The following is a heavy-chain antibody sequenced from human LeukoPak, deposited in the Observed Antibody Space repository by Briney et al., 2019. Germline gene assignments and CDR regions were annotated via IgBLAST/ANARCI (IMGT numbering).Heavy chain of an antibody. D-gene: IGHD1-26*01. CDR1: GYTFTSYA. Sequence: ASVKVSCKASGYTFTSYAIHWVRQTPGQRLEWMGWISAGNGNTKYSQNFQGRVTFISNTSATTAFMELSSLRSEDAAVYYCARDSGSGNNDYWGQGTLATVSS. V-gene: IGHV1-3*01. J-gene: IGHJ4*02. CDR2: ISAGNGNT. CDR3: ARDSGSGNNDY.